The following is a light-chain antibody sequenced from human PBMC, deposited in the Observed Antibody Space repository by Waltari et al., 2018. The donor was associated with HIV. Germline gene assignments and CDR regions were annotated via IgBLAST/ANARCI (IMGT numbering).Light chain of an antibody. CDR2: GKA. CDR1: TSNIGENY. V-gene: IGLV1-51*01. CDR3: ETWENSLSAGV. J-gene: IGLJ3*02. Sequence: QSVLTQPPSVSAAPGQKVTISCSGRTSNIGENYVSWYQQLPGTAPKLLIYGKAKRPSGIPDRCSGSKSGTSATLDITGVQSGDGADYYCETWENSLSAGVFGGGTKLTVL.